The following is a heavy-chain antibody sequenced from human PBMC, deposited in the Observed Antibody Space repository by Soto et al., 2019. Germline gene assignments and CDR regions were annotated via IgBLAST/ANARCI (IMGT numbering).Heavy chain of an antibody. Sequence: PGESLKISCKGSGYSFTSYWIGWVRQMPGKGLEWMGIIYPGDSDTRYSPSFQGQVTISADKSISTAYLQWSSLKASDTAMYYCAKGAGYDFWSGYYKQYYGMDVWGQGTTVTVSS. CDR1: GYSFTSYW. J-gene: IGHJ6*02. V-gene: IGHV5-51*01. CDR2: IYPGDSDT. CDR3: AKGAGYDFWSGYYKQYYGMDV. D-gene: IGHD3-3*01.